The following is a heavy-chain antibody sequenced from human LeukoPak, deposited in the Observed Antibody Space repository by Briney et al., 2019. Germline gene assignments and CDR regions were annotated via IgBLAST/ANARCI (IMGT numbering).Heavy chain of an antibody. J-gene: IGHJ4*02. CDR1: GFTFSSYA. V-gene: IGHV3-30*04. CDR3: VRQPRGYSYGLDY. Sequence: GGSLRLSCAASGFTFSSYAMHWVRQAPGKGLEWVAVISYDGSNKYYADSVKGRFTISRDNSKNTLYLQMSSLRAEDTAVYYCVRQPRGYSYGLDYWGQGTLVTVSS. CDR2: ISYDGSNK. D-gene: IGHD5-18*01.